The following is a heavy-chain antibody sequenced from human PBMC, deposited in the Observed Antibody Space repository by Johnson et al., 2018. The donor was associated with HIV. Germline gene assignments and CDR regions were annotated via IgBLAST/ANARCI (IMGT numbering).Heavy chain of an antibody. J-gene: IGHJ3*02. D-gene: IGHD2-21*01. CDR3: VRRMVVGYHAFDI. CDR1: GFTFSSYA. CDR2: ISYDGSNK. Sequence: QVQVLESGGGVVQPGRSLRLSCAASGFTFSSYAMHWVRQAPGKGLEWVAVISYDGSNKYYADSVKGRFTISRDNAKNSLHLQMNSLRAEDTAVYYCVRRMVVGYHAFDIWGQGTVVTVS. V-gene: IGHV3-30-3*01.